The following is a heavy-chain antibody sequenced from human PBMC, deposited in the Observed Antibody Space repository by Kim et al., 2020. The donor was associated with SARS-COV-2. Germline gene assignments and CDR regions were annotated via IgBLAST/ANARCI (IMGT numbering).Heavy chain of an antibody. Sequence: GESLKISCKGSGYSFTSYWIGWVRQMPGKGLEWMGIIYPGDSDTTYSPSFQGQVTISADKSISTAYLQWSSLKASDTAMYYCARHVGYYHYYMDVWGKGTTVTVSS. CDR3: ARHVGYYHYYMDV. J-gene: IGHJ6*03. CDR2: IYPGDSDT. V-gene: IGHV5-51*01. CDR1: GYSFTSYW.